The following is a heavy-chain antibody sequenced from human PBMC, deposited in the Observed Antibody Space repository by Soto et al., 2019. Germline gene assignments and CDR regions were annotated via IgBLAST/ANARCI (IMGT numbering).Heavy chain of an antibody. D-gene: IGHD3-10*01. Sequence: GGSLRLSCTASGFTFGDYAMSWFRQAPGKGLEWVGFIRSKAYGGTTEYAASVKGRFTISRDDSKSIAYLQMNSLKTEGTAVYYCTRDSEVVRYYYYGMDVWGQGTTVTVSS. J-gene: IGHJ6*02. CDR1: GFTFGDYA. CDR3: TRDSEVVRYYYYGMDV. V-gene: IGHV3-49*03. CDR2: IRSKAYGGTT.